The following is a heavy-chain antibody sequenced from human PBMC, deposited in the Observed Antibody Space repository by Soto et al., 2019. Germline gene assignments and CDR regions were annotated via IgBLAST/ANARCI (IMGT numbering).Heavy chain of an antibody. D-gene: IGHD3-3*01. V-gene: IGHV1-8*01. CDR2: MNPNSGNT. J-gene: IGHJ6*02. Sequence: QVQLVQSGAEVKKPGASVKVSCKASGYTFTSYDINWVRQATGQGLEWMGWMNPNSGNTGYAQKFQGRVTMTRNTXINXAYMGLSSLRSEDTAVYYCASIRFLEWFPYYGMDVWGQGTTVTVSS. CDR3: ASIRFLEWFPYYGMDV. CDR1: GYTFTSYD.